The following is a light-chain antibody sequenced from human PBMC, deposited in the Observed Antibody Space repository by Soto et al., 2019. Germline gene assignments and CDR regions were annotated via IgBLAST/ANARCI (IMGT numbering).Light chain of an antibody. CDR3: QQRSNWPPNT. Sequence: EIVLTQSPATLSLSPGERATLSCRASQSVSSYLAWYQQKPGQPPRLLSYDASNRAIGIPARFSGSGSGTDFTLTISSLEPEDFAVYYCQQRSNWPPNTFGQGTKLEIK. V-gene: IGKV3-11*01. J-gene: IGKJ2*01. CDR2: DAS. CDR1: QSVSSY.